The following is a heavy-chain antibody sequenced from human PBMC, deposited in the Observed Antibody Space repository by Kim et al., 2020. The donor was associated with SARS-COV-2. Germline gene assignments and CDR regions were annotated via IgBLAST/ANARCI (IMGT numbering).Heavy chain of an antibody. CDR3: AKPHCGSSICARVDS. V-gene: IGHV3-23*01. CDR2: IVGGSGTT. D-gene: IGHD3-16*01. J-gene: IGHJ4*02. Sequence: GGSLRLSCAASGFTFSNYDMSWVRQAPGKGLEWVSAIVGGSGTTYYADSVKGRFTISRDNSKNTLYLQLNSLRAEDTAVYYCAKPHCGSSICARVDSWGQGTLVTVSS. CDR1: GFTFSNYD.